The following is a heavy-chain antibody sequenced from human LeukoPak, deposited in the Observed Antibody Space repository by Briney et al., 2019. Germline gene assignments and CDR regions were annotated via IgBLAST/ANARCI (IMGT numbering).Heavy chain of an antibody. Sequence: GASVKVSCKTSDYTFSNYGITWVRQAPGQGLEWMGWISGHNGNTNYAQRFQGRVTMTTDTSTSTAYMELRSLESDDTAMCYCARASGEGRMAGPTLRGAFDVWGQGTMVTVSS. D-gene: IGHD1-1*01. J-gene: IGHJ3*01. CDR3: ARASGEGRMAGPTLRGAFDV. CDR1: DYTFSNYG. CDR2: ISGHNGNT. V-gene: IGHV1-18*01.